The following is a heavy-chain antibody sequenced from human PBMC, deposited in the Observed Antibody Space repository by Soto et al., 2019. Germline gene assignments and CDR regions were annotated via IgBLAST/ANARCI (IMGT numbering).Heavy chain of an antibody. CDR2: VDWRDSE. J-gene: IGHJ6*02. V-gene: IGHV2-70*13. Sequence: SGATLVNPTDTLTLTCTLSGVSLSTTGMCVTWLRHSPGRALEWLGTVDWRDSEYYNPSLKTRLTISRDTSKNQVVLTMTNMDPVDTGTYYCSRMAAAGIYYYYGMDVWGLGATVTVSS. CDR1: GVSLSTTGMC. CDR3: SRMAAAGIYYYYGMDV. D-gene: IGHD6-13*01.